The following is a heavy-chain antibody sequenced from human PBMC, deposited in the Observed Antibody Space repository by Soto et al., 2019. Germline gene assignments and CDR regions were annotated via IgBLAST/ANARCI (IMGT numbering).Heavy chain of an antibody. CDR2: ITPIFGTA. CDR1: GGTFSIYA. CDR3: AREYNWNSIYYGMDV. Sequence: QVQLVQSGAEVKKPGSSVKVSCKASGGTFSIYAISWVRQAPGQGPEWMGGITPIFGTANYAQKFQGRVTITADESTNTAYMELSSLRSEDTAVYYCAREYNWNSIYYGMDVWGQGTTVTVSS. D-gene: IGHD1-7*01. V-gene: IGHV1-69*01. J-gene: IGHJ6*02.